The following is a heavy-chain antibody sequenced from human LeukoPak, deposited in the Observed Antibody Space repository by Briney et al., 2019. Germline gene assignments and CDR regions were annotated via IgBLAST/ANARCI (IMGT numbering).Heavy chain of an antibody. CDR3: ARIRRDSSSWLIRNSYYFDY. J-gene: IGHJ4*02. Sequence: SGPTLVNPTETLTLTCTVSGFSLSNAGMGVSWIRQPPVMALEWLAHLFSNDEKSYSTSLKSRLTISKDTSKSQVVLTMINMDPVDTATYYCARIRRDSSSWLIRNSYYFDYWGQGTLVTVSS. V-gene: IGHV2-26*01. CDR1: GFSLSNAGMG. D-gene: IGHD6-13*01. CDR2: LFSNDEK.